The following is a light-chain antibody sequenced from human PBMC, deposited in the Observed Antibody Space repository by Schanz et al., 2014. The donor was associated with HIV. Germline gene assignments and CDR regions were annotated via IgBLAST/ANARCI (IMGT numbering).Light chain of an antibody. CDR1: SSDVGGY. CDR3: CSYAGSSFVV. V-gene: IGLV2-23*02. CDR2: DVS. J-gene: IGLJ2*01. Sequence: QSVLTQPASVSGSPGQSITISCTGTSSDVGGYVSWYQQHPGKAPKVMIYDVSNRFSGSKSGNTASLTISGLQAEDEADYYCCSYAGSSFVVFGGGTKLTVL.